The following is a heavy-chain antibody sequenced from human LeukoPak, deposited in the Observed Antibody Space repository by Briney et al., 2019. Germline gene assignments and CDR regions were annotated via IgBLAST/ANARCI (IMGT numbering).Heavy chain of an antibody. CDR2: INQDGSAK. V-gene: IGHV3-7*05. CDR1: GFNFRTFW. D-gene: IGHD5-12*01. J-gene: IGHJ4*02. Sequence: PGGSLRLSCAASGFNFRTFWMSWVRQAPGRGLEWLANINQDGSAKTCVDSVKGRFTISRDNAKNSLYLQMNSLRAEDTAMYYCARDSGYNAFDYWGQGTPVTVSS. CDR3: ARDSGYNAFDY.